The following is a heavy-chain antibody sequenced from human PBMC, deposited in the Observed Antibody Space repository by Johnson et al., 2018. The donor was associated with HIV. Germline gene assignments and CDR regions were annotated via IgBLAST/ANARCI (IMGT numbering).Heavy chain of an antibody. Sequence: QVQLVESGGGLVQPGGSLRLSCAASGFIFSDYYMNWIRQAPGKGLEWVSYISSSGSTFYYADPVKGRFTIPRDNAKNSLYLQMNSLGDEDTAVYYCARDSTPWGGDSVAYSFDIWGQGRMVTVSS. D-gene: IGHD4-17*01. CDR3: ARDSTPWGGDSVAYSFDI. V-gene: IGHV3-11*04. CDR1: GFIFSDYY. CDR2: ISSSGSTF. J-gene: IGHJ3*02.